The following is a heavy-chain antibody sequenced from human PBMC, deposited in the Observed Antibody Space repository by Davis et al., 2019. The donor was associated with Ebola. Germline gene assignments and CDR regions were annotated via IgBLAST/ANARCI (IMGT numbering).Heavy chain of an antibody. CDR1: GGSISSYY. D-gene: IGHD5-24*01. CDR2: IYYSGST. Sequence: GSLRLSCTVSGGSISSYYWGWIRQPPGKGLEWIGSIYYSGSTYYNPSLKSRVTISVDTSKNQFSLKLSSVTAADTAVYYCARLMATIGNYWGQGTLVTVSS. V-gene: IGHV4-39*01. J-gene: IGHJ4*02. CDR3: ARLMATIGNY.